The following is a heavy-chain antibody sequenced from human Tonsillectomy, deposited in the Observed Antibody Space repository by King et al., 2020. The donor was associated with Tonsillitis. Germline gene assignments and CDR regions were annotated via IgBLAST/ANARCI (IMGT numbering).Heavy chain of an antibody. J-gene: IGHJ4*01. D-gene: IGHD2-21*02. CDR2: IYYTGST. Sequence: QLQESGPGLVKPSETLSLTCTVSGGSIRSYYWNWIRQPPGRGLEWIGYIYYTGSTNYNPSLKSRVTISVDTSKNQFSLNLSSVTAADTAVYYCARLCCAGDYALDYWGHGTLVTVSS. V-gene: IGHV4-59*01. CDR1: GGSIRSYY. CDR3: ARLCCAGDYALDY.